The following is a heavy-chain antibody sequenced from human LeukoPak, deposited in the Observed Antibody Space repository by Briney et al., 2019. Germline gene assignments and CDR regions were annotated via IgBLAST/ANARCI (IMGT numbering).Heavy chain of an antibody. Sequence: PGASVKVSCKASGYTFTGYYMHWVRQAPGQGLEWMGWINPNSGGTNYAQKFQGRVTMTRDTSISTAYMELSRLRSGDTAVYYCARGRELLLAVGYYSDYWGQGTLVTVSS. CDR1: GYTFTGYY. V-gene: IGHV1-2*02. CDR2: INPNSGGT. CDR3: ARGRELLLAVGYYSDY. J-gene: IGHJ4*02. D-gene: IGHD1-26*01.